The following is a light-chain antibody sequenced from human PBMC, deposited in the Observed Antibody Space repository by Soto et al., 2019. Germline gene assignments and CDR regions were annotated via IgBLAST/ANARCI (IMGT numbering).Light chain of an antibody. CDR3: QQYGSLPRT. CDR2: GAA. CDR1: QSVSSNS. J-gene: IGKJ4*01. V-gene: IGKV3-20*01. Sequence: EIVLTQSPDTLSLSPGERATLSCRASQSVSSNSLAWYQQKPGQAPRPLMYGAASRATGIPDRFSGSGSGTDFTLTISRLEPEDSAVYYCQQYGSLPRTFGGGAKVEIQ.